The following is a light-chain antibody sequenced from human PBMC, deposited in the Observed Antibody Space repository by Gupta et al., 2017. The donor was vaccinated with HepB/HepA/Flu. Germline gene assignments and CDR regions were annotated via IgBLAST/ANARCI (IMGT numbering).Light chain of an antibody. J-gene: IGLJ1*01. V-gene: IGLV1-51*02. Sequence: QSVLTQPPSVSAPPGQKVTISCSGSSSKIGNNYVSWYQQLPGTAPKLLIYENNKRPSGIPDRFSGSKSGTSATLGITGLQTGDEADYYCGTWDSSLSAYVFGTGTKVTVL. CDR2: ENN. CDR1: SSKIGNNY. CDR3: GTWDSSLSAYV.